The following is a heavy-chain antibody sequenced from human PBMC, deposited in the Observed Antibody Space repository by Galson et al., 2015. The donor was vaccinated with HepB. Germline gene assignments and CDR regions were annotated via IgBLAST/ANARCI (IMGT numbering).Heavy chain of an antibody. CDR1: GGTFSSYA. CDR3: ARVGWTYYDSSGYKAPFDY. V-gene: IGHV1-69*13. J-gene: IGHJ4*02. Sequence: SVKVSCKASGGTFSSYAISWVRQAPGQGLEWMGGIIPIFGTANYAQKFQGRVTITADESTSTAYMELSSLRSEDTAVYYCARVGWTYYDSSGYKAPFDYWGQGTLVTVSS. D-gene: IGHD3-22*01. CDR2: IIPIFGTA.